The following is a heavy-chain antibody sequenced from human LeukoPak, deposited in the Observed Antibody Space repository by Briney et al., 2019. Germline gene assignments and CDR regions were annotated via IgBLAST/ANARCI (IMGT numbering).Heavy chain of an antibody. V-gene: IGHV3-33*01. Sequence: GRSLRLSCAASGFTFSSYGMHWVHQAPGKGLEWVAVIWYDGSNKYYADSVKGRFTISRDNSKNTLYLQMNSLRAEDTAAYYCARGTTYSSGWYYFDYWGQGTLVTVSS. CDR3: ARGTTYSSGWYYFDY. D-gene: IGHD6-19*01. J-gene: IGHJ4*02. CDR1: GFTFSSYG. CDR2: IWYDGSNK.